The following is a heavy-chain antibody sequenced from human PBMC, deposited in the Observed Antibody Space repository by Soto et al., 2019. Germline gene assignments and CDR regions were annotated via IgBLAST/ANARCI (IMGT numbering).Heavy chain of an antibody. CDR1: GFTFSNAW. Sequence: PGGSLRLSCAASGFTFSNAWINWVGQAPGKGLEWVGRVKSKNDGGTTDFAAPVKGRFAISRDDSKSMVYLEMNSLQTEDTAIYYCTTDSYITSIIVRFDYWGHGTLVTVSS. CDR3: TTDSYITSIIVRFDY. V-gene: IGHV3-15*07. D-gene: IGHD3-22*01. J-gene: IGHJ4*01. CDR2: VKSKNDGGTT.